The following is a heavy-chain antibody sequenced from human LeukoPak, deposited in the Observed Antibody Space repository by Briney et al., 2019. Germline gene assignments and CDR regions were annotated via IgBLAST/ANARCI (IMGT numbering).Heavy chain of an antibody. CDR2: ISGSGGST. V-gene: IGHV3-23*01. D-gene: IGHD3-22*01. CDR3: AKDPEYYYDSSGYYADAFDI. Sequence: PVGSLRLSCAASGFTFSSYAMSWVRQAPGKGLEWVSAISGSGGSTYYADSVKGRFTISRDNSKNTLYLQMNSLRAEDTAVYYCAKDPEYYYDSSGYYADAFDIWGQGTMVTVSS. CDR1: GFTFSSYA. J-gene: IGHJ3*02.